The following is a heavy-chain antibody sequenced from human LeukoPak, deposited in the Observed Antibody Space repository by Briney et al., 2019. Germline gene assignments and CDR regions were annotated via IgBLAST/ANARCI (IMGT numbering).Heavy chain of an antibody. CDR1: GGSISSGSYY. CDR3: ARDGLLWFGEFRTDY. CDR2: IYTSGST. V-gene: IGHV4-61*02. D-gene: IGHD3-10*01. J-gene: IGHJ4*02. Sequence: SETLSLTCTVSGGSISSGSYYWSWIRQPAGKGLEWIGRIYTSGSTNYNPSLKSRVAISVDTSKNQFSLKLSSVTAADTAVYYCARDGLLWFGEFRTDYWGQGTLVTVSS.